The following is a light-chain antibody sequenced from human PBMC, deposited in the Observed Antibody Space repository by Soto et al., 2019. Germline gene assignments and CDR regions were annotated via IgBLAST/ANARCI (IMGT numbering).Light chain of an antibody. CDR3: HQYYNTPYT. J-gene: IGKJ2*01. V-gene: IGKV3-15*01. CDR1: QSVSTN. Sequence: EIVMTQSPATLSVSPGERATLSCRASQSVSTNLVWYQQKPGQAPRLLIYSASTRAAGIPARFSASGSGTEFTLTITSPQSEDFAVYYCHQYYNTPYTFGQGTKLEIK. CDR2: SAS.